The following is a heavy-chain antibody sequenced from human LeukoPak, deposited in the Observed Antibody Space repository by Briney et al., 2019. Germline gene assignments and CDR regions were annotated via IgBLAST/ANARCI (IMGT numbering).Heavy chain of an antibody. CDR3: ARASYYDSSGYLFH. Sequence: SVKVSCKASGGTFSSYAISWVREAPGQGREWMGRIIPIFGTANYAQKFQGRVTITTDESTSTAYMELSSLRSEGTAVYHCARASYYDSSGYLFHWGQGTRVTVSS. V-gene: IGHV1-69*05. D-gene: IGHD3-22*01. CDR1: GGTFSSYA. CDR2: IIPIFGTA. J-gene: IGHJ4*02.